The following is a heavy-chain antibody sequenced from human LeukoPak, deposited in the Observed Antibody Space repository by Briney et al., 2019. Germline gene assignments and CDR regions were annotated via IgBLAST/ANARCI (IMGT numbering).Heavy chain of an antibody. CDR1: GFTFSSYE. V-gene: IGHV3-48*03. D-gene: IGHD4-17*01. J-gene: IGHJ4*02. CDR2: ISSSGSTI. CDR3: AREPTMTTVTTSRL. Sequence: GGSLRLSCAASGFTFSSYEMNWVRQAPGKGLEWVSYISSSGSTIYYADSVKGRFTISRDNAKNSLYLQMNSLRAEDTAVYYCAREPTMTTVTTSRLWGQGTLVTVS.